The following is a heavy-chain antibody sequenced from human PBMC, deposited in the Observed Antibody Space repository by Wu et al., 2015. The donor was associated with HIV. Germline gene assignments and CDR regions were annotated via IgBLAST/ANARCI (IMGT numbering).Heavy chain of an antibody. CDR2: VIPVIGTP. J-gene: IGHJ4*02. CDR1: GGGFNSYA. Sequence: QVQLVQSGAEVEKPGSSVKVSCKASGGGFNSYAISWVRQAPGQGLEWMGGVIPVIGTPNYAQKFQGRVTLTTDESTTTAYMEVSSLTSEDTAVYFCARDRAGDRILVADSWGQGTLVTVSS. CDR3: ARDRAGDRILVADS. D-gene: IGHD2-21*02. V-gene: IGHV1-69*05.